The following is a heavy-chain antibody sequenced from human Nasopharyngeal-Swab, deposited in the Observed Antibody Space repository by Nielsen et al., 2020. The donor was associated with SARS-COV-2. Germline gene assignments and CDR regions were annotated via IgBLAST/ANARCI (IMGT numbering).Heavy chain of an antibody. V-gene: IGHV3-13*01. CDR3: ARDRVDSSSWGYYYYGMDV. D-gene: IGHD6-13*01. J-gene: IGHJ6*02. Sequence: AGSLTLSCAASGFTFSSYDMHWVRQPPGKGLEWVSAIGTAGDTYYPGSVKGRFTISRENAKNSLYLQMNSLRAGDTAVYYCARDRVDSSSWGYYYYGMDVWGQGTTVTVSS. CDR1: GFTFSSYD. CDR2: IGTAGDT.